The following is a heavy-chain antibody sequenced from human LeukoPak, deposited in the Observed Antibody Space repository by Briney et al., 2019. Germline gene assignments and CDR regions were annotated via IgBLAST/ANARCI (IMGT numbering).Heavy chain of an antibody. CDR2: IWFDGTNE. J-gene: IGHJ4*02. Sequence: PGGALRLSCLASGFSFSNYGMHWVRQAPGKGLERVAVIWFDGTNEEYADSVKGRFTISRDNSKNTLYLQMNSLRAEDTAVYYCAKETRVWSGIWHFDCWGQGTLVTVSS. CDR1: GFSFSNYG. CDR3: AKETRVWSGIWHFDC. V-gene: IGHV3-33*06. D-gene: IGHD3-3*01.